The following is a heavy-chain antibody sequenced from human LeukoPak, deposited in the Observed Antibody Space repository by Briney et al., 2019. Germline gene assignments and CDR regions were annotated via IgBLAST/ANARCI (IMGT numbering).Heavy chain of an antibody. Sequence: ASVKVSCKASGYTFTSYDINWVRQATGQGLEWMGWMNPNSGNTGYAQKFQGRVTITRNTSISTAYMELSSLRSEDTAVYYCARGILLWFGELKGFDPRGQGTLVAVSS. CDR3: ARGILLWFGELKGFDP. V-gene: IGHV1-8*03. CDR1: GYTFTSYD. D-gene: IGHD3-10*01. J-gene: IGHJ5*02. CDR2: MNPNSGNT.